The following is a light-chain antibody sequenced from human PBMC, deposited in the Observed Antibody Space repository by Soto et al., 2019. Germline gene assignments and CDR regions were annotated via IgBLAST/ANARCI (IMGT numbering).Light chain of an antibody. CDR2: DDT. J-gene: IGLJ2*01. CDR1: DIGSKS. V-gene: IGLV3-21*02. Sequence: SYELTQPPSVSVAPGQTATISCGGNDIGSKSVHWYQKKPGQAPVLVIYDDTDRPSGIPERFSGTDSGTTATLTISRVEAGDEADYYCQVWDSISDHVVFGGGTKVTVL. CDR3: QVWDSISDHVV.